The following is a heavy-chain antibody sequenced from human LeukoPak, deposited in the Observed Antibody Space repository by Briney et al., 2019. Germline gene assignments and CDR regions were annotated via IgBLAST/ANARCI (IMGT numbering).Heavy chain of an antibody. Sequence: GVSVKVSCKASGYTFTSYDINWVRQAPGQGLEWMGWISAYNGNANYAHNLQGRVTMTTDTSTSTAYMELRSLTSDDTAVYYCARDQHMGAGLAAAGQYDYWGQGTLVTVSS. D-gene: IGHD6-13*01. V-gene: IGHV1-18*01. CDR2: ISAYNGNA. CDR1: GYTFTSYD. CDR3: ARDQHMGAGLAAAGQYDY. J-gene: IGHJ4*02.